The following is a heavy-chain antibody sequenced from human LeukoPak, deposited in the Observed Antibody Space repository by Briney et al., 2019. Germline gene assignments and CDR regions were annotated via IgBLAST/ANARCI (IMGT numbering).Heavy chain of an antibody. CDR3: ARDQSAFDY. J-gene: IGHJ4*02. Sequence: GRFTISRDNAKNSLYLQMNSLRAEDTAVYYCARDQSAFDYWGQGTLVTVSS. D-gene: IGHD6-25*01. V-gene: IGHV3-11*06.